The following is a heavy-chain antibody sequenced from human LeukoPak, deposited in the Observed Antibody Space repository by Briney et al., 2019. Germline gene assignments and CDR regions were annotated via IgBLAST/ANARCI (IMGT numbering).Heavy chain of an antibody. V-gene: IGHV4-39*07. J-gene: IGHJ4*02. Sequence: SETLSLTCTVSGGSISSSSYYWGWIRQPPGKGLEWIGSIYYSGSTYYNPSLKSRVTISVDTSKNQFSLKLSSVTAADTAVYYCARGYEPATSIYYFDYWGQGTLVTVSS. CDR2: IYYSGST. CDR1: GGSISSSSYY. CDR3: ARGYEPATSIYYFDY. D-gene: IGHD1-14*01.